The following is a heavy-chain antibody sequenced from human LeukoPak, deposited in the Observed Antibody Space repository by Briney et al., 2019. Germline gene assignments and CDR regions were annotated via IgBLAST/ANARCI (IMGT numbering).Heavy chain of an antibody. CDR2: IVPDGSGR. CDR3: ARSSNRQDDF. D-gene: IGHD1-14*01. V-gene: IGHV3-7*01. CDR1: GFIFSTYW. J-gene: IGHJ4*02. Sequence: PGGSLRLSCAASGFIFSTYWMSWVRQAPGKGLEWVASIVPDGSGRYYVDSVKGRFTISRDNAKNSLYLQMNSLRAEDTALYYCARSSNRQDDFWGQGTLVTVSS.